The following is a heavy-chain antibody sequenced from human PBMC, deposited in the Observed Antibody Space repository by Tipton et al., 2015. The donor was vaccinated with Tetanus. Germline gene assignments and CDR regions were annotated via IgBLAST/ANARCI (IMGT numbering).Heavy chain of an antibody. D-gene: IGHD6-13*01. J-gene: IGHJ3*02. CDR3: ARSIIAAGVRNDAFDI. Sequence: QLVQSGAEVKKPGASVKVSCKASGYTFTSYDINWVRQATGQGLEWMGWMNPNSGNTGYAQKFQGRVTMTRNTSISTAYMELSSLRSEDTAVYYCARSIIAAGVRNDAFDIWGQGTMLTVSS. V-gene: IGHV1-8*01. CDR1: GYTFTSYD. CDR2: MNPNSGNT.